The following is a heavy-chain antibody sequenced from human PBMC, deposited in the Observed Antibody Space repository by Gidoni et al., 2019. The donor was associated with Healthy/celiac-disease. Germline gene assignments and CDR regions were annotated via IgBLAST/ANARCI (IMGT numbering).Heavy chain of an antibody. J-gene: IGHJ5*02. D-gene: IGHD2-2*01. Sequence: EVQLLESGGGLVQPGGSLRLSCAASGFTFSSYAMSWVRQAPGKGLEWVSAISGSGGSTYYADSVKGRFTISRDNSKNTLYLQMNSLRAEDTAVYYCAKVDSSTSWPGTWFDPWGQGTLVTVSS. V-gene: IGHV3-23*01. CDR3: AKVDSSTSWPGTWFDP. CDR1: GFTFSSYA. CDR2: ISGSGGST.